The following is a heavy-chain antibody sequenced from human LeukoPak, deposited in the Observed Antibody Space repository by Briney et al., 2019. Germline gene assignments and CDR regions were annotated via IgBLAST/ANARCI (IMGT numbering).Heavy chain of an antibody. J-gene: IGHJ3*02. Sequence: SVKVSCKASGGTFSSYAISWVRQAPGQGLEWMGRIIPILGIANYAQKSQGRVTITADKSTSTAYMELSSLRSEDTAVYYCARDWWLLGNDAFDIWGQGTMVTVSS. CDR2: IIPILGIA. D-gene: IGHD2-21*01. CDR1: GGTFSSYA. CDR3: ARDWWLLGNDAFDI. V-gene: IGHV1-69*04.